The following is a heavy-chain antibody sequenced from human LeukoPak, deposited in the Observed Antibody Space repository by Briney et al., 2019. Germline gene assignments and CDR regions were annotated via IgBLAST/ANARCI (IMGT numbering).Heavy chain of an antibody. CDR1: GFTFSSYA. D-gene: IGHD1-26*01. V-gene: IGHV3-23*01. CDR3: AITVGATEDC. J-gene: IGHJ4*02. CDR2: ISRSGGST. Sequence: GGSLRLSCAASGFTFSSYAMSWVRQAPGKGLEWVSAISRSGGSTYYAGSVKGRFTISRDNSKNTLYLQMNSLRDEDTAVYYCAITVGATEDCWGQGTLVTVSS.